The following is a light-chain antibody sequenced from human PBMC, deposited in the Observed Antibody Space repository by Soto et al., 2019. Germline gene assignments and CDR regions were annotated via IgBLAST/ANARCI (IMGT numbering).Light chain of an antibody. CDR2: DAS. J-gene: IGKJ4*01. Sequence: ALQLTQSPSSLSASVGDRVTITCRASQGISSALAWYQHKPGRAPRLLIYDASSLQSGVSSRFSGSGSGTDFTLIISSLQPEDFATYYCQQFQSYALTFGGGTKLEIK. V-gene: IGKV1-13*02. CDR3: QQFQSYALT. CDR1: QGISSA.